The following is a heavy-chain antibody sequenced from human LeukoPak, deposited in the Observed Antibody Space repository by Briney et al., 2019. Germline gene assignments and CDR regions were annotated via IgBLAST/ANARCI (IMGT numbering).Heavy chain of an antibody. CDR1: GFTFSSYA. D-gene: IGHD3-3*01. V-gene: IGHV3-23*01. J-gene: IGHJ6*02. CDR3: AIFGVPGDYYYYGMDV. CDR2: ISGSGGST. Sequence: GGSLRLSCAASGFTFSSYAMSWVRQAPGKGLEWVSAISGSGGSTYYADSVKGRFTISRDNSKNTLYLQMNSLRAEDTAVYHCAIFGVPGDYYYYGMDVWGQGTTVTVSS.